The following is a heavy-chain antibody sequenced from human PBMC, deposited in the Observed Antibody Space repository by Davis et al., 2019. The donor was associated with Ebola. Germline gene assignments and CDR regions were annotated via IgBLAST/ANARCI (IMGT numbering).Heavy chain of an antibody. D-gene: IGHD1-26*01. CDR1: GFTFSSYW. CDR2: IKQDGSEK. Sequence: PGGSLRLSCAASGFTFSSYWMSWVRQAPGKGLEWVANIKQDGSEKYYVDSVKGRFTISRDNSKNTLYLKMNSLRAEDTAVYYCARDRFSYSFDYWGQGALVTVSS. J-gene: IGHJ4*02. V-gene: IGHV3-7*01. CDR3: ARDRFSYSFDY.